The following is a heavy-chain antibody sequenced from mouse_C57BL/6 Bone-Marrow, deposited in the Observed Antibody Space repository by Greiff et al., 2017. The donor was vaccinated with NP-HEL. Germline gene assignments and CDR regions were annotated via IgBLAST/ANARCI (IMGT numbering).Heavy chain of an antibody. D-gene: IGHD1-1*01. Sequence: QVQLQQPGAELVKPGASVKLSCKASGYTFTSYWMHRVKQRPGQGPEWVGMIHPNSGSTNYNEKFKSKATLTVDKSSSTAYMQLSSLTSEDSAVYYCARGTYGSFYWYFDVWGTGTTVTVSS. J-gene: IGHJ1*03. V-gene: IGHV1-64*01. CDR1: GYTFTSYW. CDR2: IHPNSGST. CDR3: ARGTYGSFYWYFDV.